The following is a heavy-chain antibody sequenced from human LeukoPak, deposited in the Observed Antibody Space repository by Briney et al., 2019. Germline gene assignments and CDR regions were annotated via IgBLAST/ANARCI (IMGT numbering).Heavy chain of an antibody. D-gene: IGHD4/OR15-4a*01. CDR1: GGSFSGYY. J-gene: IGHJ4*02. V-gene: IGHV4-34*01. CDR3: ARGRVRPDY. Sequence: PSETLSLTCAVYGGSFSGYYWSWIRQPPGKGLEWIGEINHSGSTNYNPSLESRVTISVDTSKNQFSLKLSSVTAADTAVYYCARGRVRPDYWGQGTLVTVSS. CDR2: INHSGST.